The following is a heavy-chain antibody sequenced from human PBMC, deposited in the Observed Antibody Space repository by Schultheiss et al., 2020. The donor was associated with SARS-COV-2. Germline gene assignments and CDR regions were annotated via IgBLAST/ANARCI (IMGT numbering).Heavy chain of an antibody. V-gene: IGHV3-23*01. D-gene: IGHD3-10*01. Sequence: GGSLRLSCAASGFTFSSYAMSWVRQAPGKGLEWLSSISASGGSTYYADFVKGRFTVSRDNSKNTLHLQMSSLRAEDTALYYCAKDGRGFGSGTFDSWGQGTLVTVSS. J-gene: IGHJ4*02. CDR3: AKDGRGFGSGTFDS. CDR2: ISASGGST. CDR1: GFTFSSYA.